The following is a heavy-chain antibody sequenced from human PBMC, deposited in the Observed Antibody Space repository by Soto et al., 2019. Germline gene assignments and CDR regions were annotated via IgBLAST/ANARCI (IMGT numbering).Heavy chain of an antibody. CDR1: GGFVSSGNYY. J-gene: IGHJ3*02. V-gene: IGHV4-34*01. CDR3: ARVERGTATTVVDAFDI. D-gene: IGHD1-1*01. CDR2: MSHSGGT. Sequence: QEQLQQWGAGLLKPSETLSLTCAVYGGFVSSGNYYWSWIRQPPGKGLEWIGEMSHSGGTHFNPSLKSRVTISVDTSKNQFSLKMSSVTVADTALYYCARVERGTATTVVDAFDIWGPGTMVTVSS.